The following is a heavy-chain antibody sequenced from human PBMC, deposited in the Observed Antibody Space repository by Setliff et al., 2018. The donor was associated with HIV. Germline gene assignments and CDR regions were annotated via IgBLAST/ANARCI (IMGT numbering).Heavy chain of an antibody. CDR2: IYYIGNT. CDR1: GGSISGGGYY. J-gene: IGHJ5*02. CDR3: ARLNVEMFVVMAATPGWFGP. Sequence: SETLSLTCTVSGGSISGGGYYWSWIRQHPGKGLDWIGNIYYIGNTDYNPSLKSRVTISIDTSKNQFSLKLSSVTAADTAIYYCARLNVEMFVVMAATPGWFGPWGQGILVTVSS. D-gene: IGHD2-15*01. V-gene: IGHV4-31*03.